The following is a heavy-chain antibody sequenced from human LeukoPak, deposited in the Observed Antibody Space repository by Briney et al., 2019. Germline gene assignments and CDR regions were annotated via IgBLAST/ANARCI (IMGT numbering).Heavy chain of an antibody. CDR3: ARNGMEWSPNPYYYYYMDV. CDR2: INPSGGST. CDR1: GGTFSSYA. V-gene: IGHV1-46*01. D-gene: IGHD3-3*01. J-gene: IGHJ6*03. Sequence: ASVKVSCKASGGTFSSYAISWVRQAPGQGLEWMGIINPSGGSTSYAQKFQGRVTMTRDMSTSTVYMELSSLRSEDTAVYYCARNGMEWSPNPYYYYYMDVWGKGTTVTVSS.